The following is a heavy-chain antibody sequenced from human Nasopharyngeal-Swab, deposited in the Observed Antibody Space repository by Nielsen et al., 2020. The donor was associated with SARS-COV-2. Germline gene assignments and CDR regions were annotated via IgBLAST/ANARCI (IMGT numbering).Heavy chain of an antibody. J-gene: IGHJ3*02. CDR3: SGGVWPTYYYDSSGSGRPNAFDI. CDR2: INAGNGNT. V-gene: IGHV1-3*01. Sequence: VSVKVSCKASGYTFTSYAMHWVRQAPGQRLEWMGWINAGNGNTKYSQKFQGRVTITRDTSASTAYMELSSLRSEDTAVYYCSGGVWPTYYYDSSGSGRPNAFDIWGQGTMVTVSS. CDR1: GYTFTSYA. D-gene: IGHD3-22*01.